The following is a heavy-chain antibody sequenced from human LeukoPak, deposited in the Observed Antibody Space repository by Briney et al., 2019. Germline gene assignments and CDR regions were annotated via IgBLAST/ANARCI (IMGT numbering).Heavy chain of an antibody. CDR3: ARDPYASIAARVVDY. D-gene: IGHD6-6*01. V-gene: IGHV1-18*01. CDR2: ISAYNGNT. J-gene: IGHJ4*02. Sequence: GASVKVSCKASGYTFTSYGISWVRQAPGQGLEWMGWISAYNGNTNYAQKLQGRVTMTTDTSTSTAYMELRSLRSDDTAVYYCARDPYASIAARVVDYWGQGTLVTVSS. CDR1: GYTFTSYG.